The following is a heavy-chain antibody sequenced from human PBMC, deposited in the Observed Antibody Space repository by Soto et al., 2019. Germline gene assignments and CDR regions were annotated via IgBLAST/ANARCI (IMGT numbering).Heavy chain of an antibody. CDR3: AKDSRIVVVTAPYDY. D-gene: IGHD2-21*02. V-gene: IGHV3-30*18. CDR1: GFTFSSYG. CDR2: ISYDGSNK. J-gene: IGHJ4*02. Sequence: QVQLVESGGGVVQPGRSLRLSCAASGFTFSSYGMHWVRQAPGTGLEWVAVISYDGSNKYYADSVKGRFTISRDNSKNTLDLQMNSLRAEDTAVYYCAKDSRIVVVTAPYDYWGQGTLVTVSS.